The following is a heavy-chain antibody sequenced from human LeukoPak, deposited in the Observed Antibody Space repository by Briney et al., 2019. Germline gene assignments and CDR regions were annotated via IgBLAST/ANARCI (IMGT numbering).Heavy chain of an antibody. CDR3: AKDDTPGGNWYFDL. D-gene: IGHD3-16*01. CDR1: GFSFDNYV. V-gene: IGHV3-9*01. Sequence: GGSLRLSCAGSGFSFDNYVIPWVRQAPGKGLEWVSGISWNSGSIVYADSVKGRFTISRDNAKNSLYLQMSTLRAEDTALYYCAKDDTPGGNWYFDLWGRGTPVTVSS. J-gene: IGHJ2*01. CDR2: ISWNSGSI.